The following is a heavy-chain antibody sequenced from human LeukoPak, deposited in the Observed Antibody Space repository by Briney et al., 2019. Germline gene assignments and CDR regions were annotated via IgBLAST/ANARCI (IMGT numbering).Heavy chain of an antibody. Sequence: GGSLRLSCAASGFTFSTAWLTWVRQTPGKGLEWVGHIKSRAGGGTADHAAPAKGRFTVSRDDSTNMVYLQMNSLKTEDSAVYYCATEFYRDGYNYWGQGTLVTVSS. CDR2: IKSRAGGGTA. J-gene: IGHJ4*02. CDR1: GFTFSTAW. V-gene: IGHV3-15*01. CDR3: ATEFYRDGYNY. D-gene: IGHD5-24*01.